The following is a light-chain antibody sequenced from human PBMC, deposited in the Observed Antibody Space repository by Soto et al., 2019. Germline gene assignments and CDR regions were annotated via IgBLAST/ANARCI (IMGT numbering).Light chain of an antibody. CDR3: SSYTSIPVV. CDR1: SSDVGGYNY. V-gene: IGLV2-14*01. Sequence: QSALTQPASVSGSPGQSITISCTGTSSDVGGYNYVSWYQQHPDKAPKLMIYDVSNRPSGVSNRFSGSKSGNTASLTISGLQAEDEADYYCSSYTSIPVVFGGGTKLTVL. CDR2: DVS. J-gene: IGLJ2*01.